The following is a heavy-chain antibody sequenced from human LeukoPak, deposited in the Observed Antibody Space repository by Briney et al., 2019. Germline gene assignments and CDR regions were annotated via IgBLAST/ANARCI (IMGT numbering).Heavy chain of an antibody. V-gene: IGHV3-53*01. CDR3: ARERYDYIWGSYSH. D-gene: IGHD3-16*01. CDR1: GFTVSSNY. Sequence: PGGSLRLSCAASGFTVSSNYMSWVRQAPGKGLEWVSVIYSGGSTYYADSVKGRFTIPRDNSKNTLYLQMNSLRAEDTAVYYCARERYDYIWGSYSHWGQGTLVTVSS. CDR2: IYSGGST. J-gene: IGHJ4*02.